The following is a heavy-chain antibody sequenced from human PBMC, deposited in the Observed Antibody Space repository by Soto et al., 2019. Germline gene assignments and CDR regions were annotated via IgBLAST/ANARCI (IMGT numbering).Heavy chain of an antibody. Sequence: VSGPTLVNPTQTLTLTCTFSGFSLSTSGVGVGWIRQPPGKALEWLALIYWNDDKRYSPSLKSRLTITKDTSKNQVVLTMTNMDPVDTATYYCARSYVWGSYRLLFKNNWFDPWGQGTLVTVSS. D-gene: IGHD3-16*02. V-gene: IGHV2-5*01. J-gene: IGHJ5*02. CDR3: ARSYVWGSYRLLFKNNWFDP. CDR2: IYWNDDK. CDR1: GFSLSTSGVG.